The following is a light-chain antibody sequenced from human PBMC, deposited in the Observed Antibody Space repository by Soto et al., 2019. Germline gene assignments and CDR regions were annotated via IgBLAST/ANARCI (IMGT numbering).Light chain of an antibody. CDR2: GAS. CDR3: QHYNSYSEA. Sequence: EVVLTQSPGTLSLSPGDRGALSCRASQSVSYNNLAWYQLRPGQAPRLLIYGASRRATGIPDRFSGSGSGTEFTLTISSLQPDDFATYYCQHYNSYSEAFGQGTKVDIK. CDR1: QSVSYNN. J-gene: IGKJ1*01. V-gene: IGKV3-20*01.